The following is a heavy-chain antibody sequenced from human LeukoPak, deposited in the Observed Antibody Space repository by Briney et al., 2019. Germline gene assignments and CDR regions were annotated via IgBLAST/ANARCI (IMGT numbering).Heavy chain of an antibody. CDR3: ARDVRNYYDSSGDYLFNS. J-gene: IGHJ4*02. CDR2: GYRRGST. CDR1: GGSISSYY. D-gene: IGHD3-22*01. V-gene: IGHV4-4*08. Sequence: SETLSLTCTVSGGSISSYYWCWIRKSPGKGLERIGNGYRRGSTHYNPSLKSRVTISMDTSKNQFSLKLSSVTAAATATYYCARDVRNYYDSSGDYLFNSWGRGTLVTVSS.